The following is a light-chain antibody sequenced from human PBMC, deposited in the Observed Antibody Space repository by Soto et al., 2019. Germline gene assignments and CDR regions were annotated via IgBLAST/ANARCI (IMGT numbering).Light chain of an antibody. J-gene: IGKJ5*01. Sequence: EIQMTQSPSSLCTSVGDRVPITCRASHSIKSYFNRYQQKPGKAPKLLIYAASSLQSGVPSRFSGSGSGTDFTLTISSLQPEDFATYYCQQSSSALITLGHGTRLAIK. CDR2: AAS. CDR1: HSIKSY. V-gene: IGKV1-39*01. CDR3: QQSSSALIT.